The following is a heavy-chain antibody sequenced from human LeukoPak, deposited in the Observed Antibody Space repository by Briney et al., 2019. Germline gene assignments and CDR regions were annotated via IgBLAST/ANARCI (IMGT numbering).Heavy chain of an antibody. D-gene: IGHD1-26*01. CDR3: ARDRQWELHSFDY. Sequence: GASVKVSCKASGYIFTGYYMHWVRQAPGQGLEWMGWINPNSGGTNYAQKFQGRVTMTRDTSISTAYMELSRLRSDDTAVYYCARDRQWELHSFDYWGQGTLVTVSS. CDR2: INPNSGGT. CDR1: GYIFTGYY. J-gene: IGHJ4*02. V-gene: IGHV1-2*02.